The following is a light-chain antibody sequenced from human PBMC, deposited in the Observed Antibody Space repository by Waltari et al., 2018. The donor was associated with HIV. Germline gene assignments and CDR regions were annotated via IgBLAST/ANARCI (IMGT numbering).Light chain of an antibody. CDR3: SSYAGSNNLV. V-gene: IGLV2-8*01. CDR1: NSDVGPYDH. Sequence: QSALTQPPSASGSPGQSVTISCTGTNSDVGPYDHSFWYQHHPGKAPKLMSYDVSKRPSGVPDRFSGSKSANTASLTVSGLQEDDEADYYCSSYAGSNNLVFGGGTKLTVL. CDR2: DVS. J-gene: IGLJ3*02.